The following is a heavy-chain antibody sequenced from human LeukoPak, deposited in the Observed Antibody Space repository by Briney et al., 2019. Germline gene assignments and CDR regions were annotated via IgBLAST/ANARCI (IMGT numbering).Heavy chain of an antibody. CDR2: IYYSGST. J-gene: IGHJ5*02. D-gene: IGHD3-10*01. Sequence: SQTLSLTCTVSGGSISSGGYSWSWIRQHPGKGLEWIGYIYYSGSTYYNPSLKSRVTISVYTSKRQFSLKLRSVTAADTAVYYCARGDVLLRGVIGRFDPWGQGTLVTVSS. V-gene: IGHV4-31*03. CDR1: GGSISSGGYS. CDR3: ARGDVLLRGVIGRFDP.